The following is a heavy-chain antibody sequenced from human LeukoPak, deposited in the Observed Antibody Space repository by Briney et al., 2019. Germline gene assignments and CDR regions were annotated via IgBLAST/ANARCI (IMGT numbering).Heavy chain of an antibody. CDR1: GDSFTSYW. CDR3: ARQRGGSYYMYYFDY. CDR2: IYPGDSDT. J-gene: IGHJ4*02. Sequence: GESLKISCKGSGDSFTSYWIGWVRQMPGKGLEWMGIIYPGDSDTRYSPSFQGQVTISADKSISTAYLQWSSLKASDTAMYYCARQRGGSYYMYYFDYWGQGTLVTVSS. V-gene: IGHV5-51*01. D-gene: IGHD1-26*01.